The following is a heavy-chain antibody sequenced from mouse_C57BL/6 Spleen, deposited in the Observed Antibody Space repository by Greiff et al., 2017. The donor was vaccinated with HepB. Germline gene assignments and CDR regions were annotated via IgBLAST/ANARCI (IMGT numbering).Heavy chain of an antibody. CDR3: ATYSNYDFDY. V-gene: IGHV1-59*01. CDR1: GYTFTSYW. CDR2: IDPSDSYT. D-gene: IGHD2-5*01. Sequence: QVHVKQPGAELVRPGTSVKLSCKASGYTFTSYWMHWVKQRPGQGLEWIGVIDPSDSYTNYNQKFKGKATLTVDTSSSTAYMQLSSLTSEDSAVYYCATYSNYDFDYWGQGTTLTVSS. J-gene: IGHJ2*01.